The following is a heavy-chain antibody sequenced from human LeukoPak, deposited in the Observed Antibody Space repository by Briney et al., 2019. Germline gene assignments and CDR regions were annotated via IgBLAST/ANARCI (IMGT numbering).Heavy chain of an antibody. CDR3: ARDLGGWPFDY. V-gene: IGHV3-33*01. Sequence: GGSLRLSCAASGFTFSTYGMHWVRQAPGKELEWVAVIWNDGSNKYCADSVKGRFTISRDNSKNTLYLQMNSLRVEDTAVYYCARDLGGWPFDYWGQGTLVTVSS. CDR1: GFTFSTYG. D-gene: IGHD6-19*01. CDR2: IWNDGSNK. J-gene: IGHJ4*02.